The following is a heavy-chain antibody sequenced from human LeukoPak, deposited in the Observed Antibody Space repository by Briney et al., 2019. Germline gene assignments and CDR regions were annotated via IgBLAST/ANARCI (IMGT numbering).Heavy chain of an antibody. CDR3: ARDGQYEVGDY. CDR2: INSDGXXX. D-gene: IGHD1-26*01. J-gene: IGHJ4*02. CDR1: GXTXXSXW. V-gene: IGHV3-74*01. Sequence: GGSLRLSCAASGXTXXSXWXXXXXXAXXXGXVCXSRINSDGXXXXXADSVKGRFTISRDNAKNTLYLQMNSLRAEDTAVYYCARDGQYEVGDYWGQGTLVTVSS.